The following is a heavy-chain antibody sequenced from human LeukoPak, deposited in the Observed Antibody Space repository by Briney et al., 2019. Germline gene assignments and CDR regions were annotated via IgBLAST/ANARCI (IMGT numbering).Heavy chain of an antibody. D-gene: IGHD5-12*01. J-gene: IGHJ4*02. V-gene: IGHV3-11*01. Sequence: GGSLRLSCAASGFTFSDYYMSWIRQAPGKGLEWVSYISSSGSTIYYADSVKGRFTVSRDNAKNSLYLQMNSLRAEDTAVYYCAREATKKRSDYWGQGTLVTVSS. CDR1: GFTFSDYY. CDR2: ISSSGSTI. CDR3: AREATKKRSDY.